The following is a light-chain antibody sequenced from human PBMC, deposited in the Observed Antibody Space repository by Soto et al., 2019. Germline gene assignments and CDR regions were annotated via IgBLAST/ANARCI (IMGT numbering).Light chain of an antibody. V-gene: IGKV1-27*01. Sequence: DIQMTDSPSTLSASVVYRFTITFRPSLGISNSLAWYQQKPGKVPKLLIYAASTLQSGVPSRFSGSGSGTDFTLTISSLQPEDVATYYCQKYNSPPSITFGQGTRLEIK. CDR2: AAS. CDR3: QKYNSPPSIT. CDR1: LGISNS. J-gene: IGKJ5*01.